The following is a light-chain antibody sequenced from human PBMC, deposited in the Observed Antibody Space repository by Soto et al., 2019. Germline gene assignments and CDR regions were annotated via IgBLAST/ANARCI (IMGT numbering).Light chain of an antibody. CDR2: GAS. CDR3: QQYGSSPPWT. J-gene: IGKJ1*01. CDR1: QSVSISY. Sequence: EIALTQSPRTLSLSPGETATLSCRASQSVSISYLAWYQQKPGQAPRLLIYGASSRATGIPDRFSGSGSGTDFTLTISRLEPEDFAVYYCQQYGSSPPWTFGQGTKVDIK. V-gene: IGKV3-20*01.